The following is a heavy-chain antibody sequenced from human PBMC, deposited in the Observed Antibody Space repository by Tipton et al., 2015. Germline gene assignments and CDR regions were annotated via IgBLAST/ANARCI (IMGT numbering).Heavy chain of an antibody. V-gene: IGHV5-51*01. CDR2: IDYTGST. D-gene: IGHD5-12*01. CDR3: ARDSYSGYDTVPFDL. Sequence: QLVQSGAVVKKPGESLKISCKGSEDIFRSYWIGWVRQMPGKGLEWMGIIDYTGSTQYNPSLKSRVTMSVDTSKNQFSLRLNSVTAADTAVYYCARDSYSGYDTVPFDLWGQGTLVTVSS. CDR1: EDIFRSYW. J-gene: IGHJ4*02.